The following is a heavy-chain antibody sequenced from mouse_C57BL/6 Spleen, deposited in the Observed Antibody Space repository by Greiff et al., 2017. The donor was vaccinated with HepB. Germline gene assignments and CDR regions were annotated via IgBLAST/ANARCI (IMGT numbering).Heavy chain of an antibody. CDR1: GYTFTSYW. J-gene: IGHJ4*01. V-gene: IGHV1-72*01. CDR2: IDPNSGGT. CDR3: ARPDYYAMDY. Sequence: VQLQQPGAELVKPGASVKLSCKASGYTFTSYWMHWVKQRPGRGLEGIGRIDPNSGGTKYNEKFKSKATLTVDKPSSTAYMQLSSLTSEDSAVYYCARPDYYAMDYWGQGTSVTVSS.